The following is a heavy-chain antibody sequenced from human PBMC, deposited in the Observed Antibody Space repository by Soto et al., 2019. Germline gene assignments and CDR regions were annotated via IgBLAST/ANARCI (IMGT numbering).Heavy chain of an antibody. CDR2: IYYSGST. Sequence: SETLSLTCTVSGGSISSYYWSWIRQPPGKGLEWIGYIYYSGSTNYNPSLKSRVTISVDTSKNQFSLKLSSVTAADTVFYFSTQAVGVKAGDVFFFDIWGQGTMVTVSS. V-gene: IGHV4-59*01. J-gene: IGHJ3*02. CDR1: GGSISSYY. D-gene: IGHD7-27*01. CDR3: TQAVGVKAGDVFFFDI.